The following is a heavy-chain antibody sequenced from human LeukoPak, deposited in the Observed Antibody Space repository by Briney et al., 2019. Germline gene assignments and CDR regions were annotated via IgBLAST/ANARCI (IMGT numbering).Heavy chain of an antibody. V-gene: IGHV3-30*02. CDR2: IRYDGSNK. Sequence: GGSLRLSCAASGFTFSSYGMHWVRQAPGKGLEWVAFIRYDGSNKYYAASVKGRFTISRDNSKNTLYLQMNSLRAEDTAVYYCAKDSWGYCSSTSCYDMDVWGKGTTVTVSS. CDR3: AKDSWGYCSSTSCYDMDV. CDR1: GFTFSSYG. D-gene: IGHD2-2*01. J-gene: IGHJ6*03.